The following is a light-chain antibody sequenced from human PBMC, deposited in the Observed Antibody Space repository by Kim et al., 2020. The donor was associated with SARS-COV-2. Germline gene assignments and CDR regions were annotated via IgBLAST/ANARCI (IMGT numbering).Light chain of an antibody. CDR2: DAS. Sequence: EIVLTQSPATLSLSPGERATLSCRASQGVSTFLAWYQQRPGRAPRLLIHDASNRANGIPARFSGSGSGTDFTLTISSLGPGDFAVYYCQQRISWPITFGRGTKVDIK. J-gene: IGKJ3*01. CDR3: QQRISWPIT. CDR1: QGVSTF. V-gene: IGKV3-11*01.